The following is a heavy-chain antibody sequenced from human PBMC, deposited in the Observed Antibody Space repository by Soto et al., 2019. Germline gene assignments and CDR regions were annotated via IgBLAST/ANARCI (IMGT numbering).Heavy chain of an antibody. D-gene: IGHD3-16*01. CDR3: ARGYLGGARSYNWFDP. CDR1: GGSISSGGYY. Sequence: NPSETLSLTCTVSGGSISSGGYYWSWIRQHPGKGLEWIGYIYYSGSTYYNPSLKSRVTISVDTSKNQFSLKLSSVTAADTAVYYCARGYLGGARSYNWFDPWGQGTLVTVSS. J-gene: IGHJ5*02. CDR2: IYYSGST. V-gene: IGHV4-31*03.